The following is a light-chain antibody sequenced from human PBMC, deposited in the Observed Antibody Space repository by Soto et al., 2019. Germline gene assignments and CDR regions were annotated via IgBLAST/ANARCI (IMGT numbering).Light chain of an antibody. CDR3: QQYNNRPWT. J-gene: IGKJ1*01. V-gene: IGKV3-15*01. CDR2: GAS. Sequence: EIVMTQSPATLSASPGERATLYCGASQSVSSSLAWYQQTVGQAPTLLIYGASTRATRIPARFSGSGSGTEFTLTITSLQSEDFAVYYCQQYNNRPWTFGQGTKVEI. CDR1: QSVSSS.